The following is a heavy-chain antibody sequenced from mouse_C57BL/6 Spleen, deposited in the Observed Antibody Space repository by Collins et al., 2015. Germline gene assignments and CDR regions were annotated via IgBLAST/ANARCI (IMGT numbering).Heavy chain of an antibody. D-gene: IGHD2-14*01. CDR2: INPNNGGT. CDR3: ASGYAWFAY. J-gene: IGHJ3*01. V-gene: IGHV1-18*01. Sequence: GKQSHGKSLEWIGDINPNNGGTIYNQKFKGKATLTVDKFSSTAYMELRSLTSEDTAVYYCASGYAWFAYWGQGTLVTVSA.